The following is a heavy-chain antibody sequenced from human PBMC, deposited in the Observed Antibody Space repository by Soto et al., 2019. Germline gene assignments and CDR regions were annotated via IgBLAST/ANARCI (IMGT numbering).Heavy chain of an antibody. CDR3: ARHGWGSGWYYYYYGMDV. J-gene: IGHJ6*02. D-gene: IGHD6-19*01. V-gene: IGHV4-59*08. CDR1: GGSISSYY. CDR2: IYYSGST. Sequence: SETLSLTCTVSGGSISSYYWSWIRQPPGKGLEWIGYIYYSGSTNYNPSLKSRVTISVDTSKNQFSLKLSSVTAADTAVYYCARHGWGSGWYYYYYGMDVWGQGTTVT.